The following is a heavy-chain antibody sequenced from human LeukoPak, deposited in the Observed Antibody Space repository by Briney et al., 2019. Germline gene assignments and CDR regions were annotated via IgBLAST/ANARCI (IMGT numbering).Heavy chain of an antibody. CDR2: INPNSGGT. CDR3: ARTEDTFGGVIVLFDY. J-gene: IGHJ4*02. D-gene: IGHD3-16*02. V-gene: IGHV1-2*02. Sequence: ASVKVSCKASGYTFTGYYMHWVRRAPGQGLEWMGWINPNSGGTNYAQKFQGRVTMTRDTSISTAYMELSRLRSDDTAVYYCARTEDTFGGVIVLFDYWGQGTLVTVSS. CDR1: GYTFTGYY.